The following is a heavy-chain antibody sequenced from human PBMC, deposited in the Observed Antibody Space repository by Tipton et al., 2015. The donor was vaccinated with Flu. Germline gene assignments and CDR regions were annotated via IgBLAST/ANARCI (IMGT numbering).Heavy chain of an antibody. J-gene: IGHJ4*02. CDR2: IRQDGNEK. V-gene: IGHV3-7*01. CDR1: GFTFNSYW. Sequence: AVSGFTFNSYWMQWVRQTPGKGLEWVANIRQDGNEKYYVDSAKGRFTISRDNAKNSLYLEMNNLRAEDTAVYYCARDPFLGTGDAFDVWGQGTLVTVSS. D-gene: IGHD2/OR15-2a*01. CDR3: ARDPFLGTGDAFDV.